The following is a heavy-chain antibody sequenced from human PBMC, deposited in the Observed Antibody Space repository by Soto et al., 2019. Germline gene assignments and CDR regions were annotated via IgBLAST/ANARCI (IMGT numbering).Heavy chain of an antibody. Sequence: EVHLVEAGGGLVKPGESLTLSCAASGFTFGSFTLNWVRQAPGKGLEWVSSISSSSAYIYYAESVKGRFTISRYTARSTLYLQMNSLSLDDTAVYFCARDGLTFGGDWGQGTLVAVSS. CDR2: ISSSSAYI. CDR1: GFTFGSFT. D-gene: IGHD3-16*01. V-gene: IGHV3-21*06. CDR3: ARDGLTFGGD. J-gene: IGHJ4*02.